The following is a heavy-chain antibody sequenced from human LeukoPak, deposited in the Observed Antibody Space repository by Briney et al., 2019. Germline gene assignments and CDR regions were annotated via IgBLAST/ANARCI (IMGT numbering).Heavy chain of an antibody. CDR2: VYPGDSDT. V-gene: IGHV5-51*01. CDR3: ARHRDSGTYPGSFDI. Sequence: GESLKISCQSSGYRFTDHWIGWVRQMPGKGLEWMGIVYPGDSDTRYSPSFQGQVTISAGKSISTAYLQWSSLKASDTAMYYCARHRDSGTYPGSFDIWGQGTMVTVSS. J-gene: IGHJ3*02. D-gene: IGHD1-26*01. CDR1: GYRFTDHW.